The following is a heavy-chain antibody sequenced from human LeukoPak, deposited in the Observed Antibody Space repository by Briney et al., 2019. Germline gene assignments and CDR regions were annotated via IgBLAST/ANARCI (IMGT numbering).Heavy chain of an antibody. CDR3: AKDPRMARYFDWLFPSDAFDI. CDR2: ISYDGSNK. D-gene: IGHD3-9*01. J-gene: IGHJ3*02. Sequence: GGSLRLSCAASGFTFSSYGMHWVRQAPGKGLEWVAVISYDGSNKYYADSVKGRFTISRDNSKNTLYLQMNSLRAEDTAVYYCAKDPRMARYFDWLFPSDAFDIWGQGTTVTVSS. CDR1: GFTFSSYG. V-gene: IGHV3-30*18.